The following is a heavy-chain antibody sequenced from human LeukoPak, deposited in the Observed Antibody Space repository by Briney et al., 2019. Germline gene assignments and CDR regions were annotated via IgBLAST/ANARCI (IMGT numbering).Heavy chain of an antibody. J-gene: IGHJ3*02. D-gene: IGHD2-2*02. V-gene: IGHV1-69*13. Sequence: ASVKVSCKASGGTFSSYAISWVRQAPGQGLECMGGIIPIFGTANYAQKFQGRVTITADESTSTAYMELSSLRSEDTAVYYCARREDIVVVPAAIPRGGYFDWLGAFDIWGQGTMVTVSS. CDR2: IIPIFGTA. CDR1: GGTFSSYA. CDR3: ARREDIVVVPAAIPRGGYFDWLGAFDI.